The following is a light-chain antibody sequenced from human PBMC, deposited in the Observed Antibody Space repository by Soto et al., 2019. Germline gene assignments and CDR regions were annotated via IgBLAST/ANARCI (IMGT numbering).Light chain of an antibody. V-gene: IGKV1-39*01. CDR1: QTISSY. J-gene: IGKJ5*01. CDR3: QQSYSIPHT. Sequence: DIQMTQSPSSLSASVGARVTITCRASQTISSYLNWYQHKPGKAPNLLIYAASSLQSGVPSRFSGSGSGTDVTLTISSLQPEEFATYYCQQSYSIPHTFGQGHDWRL. CDR2: AAS.